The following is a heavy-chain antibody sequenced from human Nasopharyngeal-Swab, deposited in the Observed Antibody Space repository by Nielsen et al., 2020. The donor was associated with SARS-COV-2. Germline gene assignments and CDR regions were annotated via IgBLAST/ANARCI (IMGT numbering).Heavy chain of an antibody. D-gene: IGHD3-16*01. Sequence: GESLKISCAASGFTFSSYGMHWVRQAPGKGLEWVAFIRYDGFNQHYADSVKGRFTISRDSFKNTLDLQLNSLRAEDTAVYYCAKDHKMDSGGGVGYMDVWGKGTTATVSS. CDR3: AKDHKMDSGGGVGYMDV. V-gene: IGHV3-30*02. CDR1: GFTFSSYG. J-gene: IGHJ6*03. CDR2: IRYDGFNQ.